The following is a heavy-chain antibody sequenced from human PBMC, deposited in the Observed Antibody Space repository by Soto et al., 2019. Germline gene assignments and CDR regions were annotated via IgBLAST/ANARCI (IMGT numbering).Heavy chain of an antibody. CDR2: IYYSGST. Sequence: SETLSLTCTVSGGSISSYYWSWIRQPPGKGLEWIGYIYYSGSTNYNPSLKSRVTISVDTSKNQFSLKLSSVTAADTAVYYCARSSPSLGYYYYYGMDVWGQGTTVTVSS. CDR3: ARSSPSLGYYYYYGMDV. J-gene: IGHJ6*02. CDR1: GGSISSYY. V-gene: IGHV4-59*01. D-gene: IGHD2-2*01.